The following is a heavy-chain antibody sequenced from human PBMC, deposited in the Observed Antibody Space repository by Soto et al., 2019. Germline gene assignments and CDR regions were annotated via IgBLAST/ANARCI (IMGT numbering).Heavy chain of an antibody. Sequence: GGSLRLSCAASGFTFSSYAMSWVRQAPGKGLEWVSAISGSGGSTYYADSVKGRFTISRDNSKNTLYLQMNSLRAEDTAVYYCAKGGLLWFGYYYYMDVWGKGTTVTVSS. CDR3: AKGGLLWFGYYYYMDV. CDR2: ISGSGGST. V-gene: IGHV3-23*01. D-gene: IGHD3-10*01. CDR1: GFTFSSYA. J-gene: IGHJ6*03.